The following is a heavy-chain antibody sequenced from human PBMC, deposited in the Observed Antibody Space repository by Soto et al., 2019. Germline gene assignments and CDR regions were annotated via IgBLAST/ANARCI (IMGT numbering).Heavy chain of an antibody. V-gene: IGHV3-72*01. CDR3: ARTHRLMVRVPDS. Sequence: PGGSLRLSCAASGFTFSDHYMDWVRQAPGKGLEWVGRCRNKANSYTTEYAASVKGRPTVSRDDSKDSLYLQMNSLKTEDTAVYYCARTHRLMVRVPDSWGQGTLVTSPQ. CDR1: GFTFSDHY. J-gene: IGHJ4*02. CDR2: CRNKANSYTT. D-gene: IGHD2-8*01.